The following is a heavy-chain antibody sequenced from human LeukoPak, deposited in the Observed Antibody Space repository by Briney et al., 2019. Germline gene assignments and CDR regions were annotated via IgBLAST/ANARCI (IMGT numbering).Heavy chain of an antibody. J-gene: IGHJ3*02. CDR1: GFTFSNYG. CDR3: AIVPDTTMGVDAFDI. D-gene: IGHD5-18*01. CDR2: IRYHGSNK. V-gene: IGHV3-30*02. Sequence: GSLRLSCAASGFTFSNYGMHWVRQAPGKGLEWVAFIRYHGSNKYYADSVKGRFTISRDNSKSTLYLQMNSLRAEDTAVYYCAIVPDTTMGVDAFDIWGQGTMVTVSS.